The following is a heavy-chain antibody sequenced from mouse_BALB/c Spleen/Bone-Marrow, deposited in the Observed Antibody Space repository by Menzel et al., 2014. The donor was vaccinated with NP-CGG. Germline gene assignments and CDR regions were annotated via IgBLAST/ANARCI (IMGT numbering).Heavy chain of an antibody. Sequence: VQLQQSGAELVKPGAPVKLSCKASGYTFTSYWMNWVKQRPGRGLEWIGRIDPSDSETHYNQKFKDKATLTVDKSSGTAYIQLSSLTSEDSAVYYCARNWVYFDYWGQGTTLTVSS. D-gene: IGHD4-1*01. CDR3: ARNWVYFDY. CDR1: GYTFTSYW. J-gene: IGHJ2*01. CDR2: IDPSDSET. V-gene: IGHV1-69*02.